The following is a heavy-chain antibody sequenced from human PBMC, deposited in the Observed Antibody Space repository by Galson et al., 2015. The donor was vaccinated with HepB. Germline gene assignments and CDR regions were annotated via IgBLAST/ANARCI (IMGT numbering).Heavy chain of an antibody. V-gene: IGHV1-69*13. J-gene: IGHJ3*02. CDR2: IIPIFGTA. CDR3: ARPTTRIAAAGKPDAFDI. D-gene: IGHD6-13*01. Sequence: SVKVSCKASGGTFSSYAISWVRQAPGQGLEWMGGIIPIFGTANYAQKFQGRVTITADESTSTAYMELSSLRSEDTAVYYCARPTTRIAAAGKPDAFDIWGQGTMVTVSS. CDR1: GGTFSSYA.